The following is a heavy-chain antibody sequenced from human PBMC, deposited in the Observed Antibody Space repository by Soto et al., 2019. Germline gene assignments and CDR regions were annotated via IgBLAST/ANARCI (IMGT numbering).Heavy chain of an antibody. CDR1: GGTFSSYT. J-gene: IGHJ6*02. CDR2: IIPILGIA. CDR3: AREVLYGSGSYYNDDYYDGMDF. V-gene: IGHV1-69*04. Sequence: GASVMVSCKASGGTFSSYTISWVRQAPGQGLEWMGRIIPILGIANYAQKFQGRVTITADKSTSTAYMELSSLRSEDTAVYYCAREVLYGSGSYYNDDYYDGMDFWGQGTKVTVSS. D-gene: IGHD3-10*01.